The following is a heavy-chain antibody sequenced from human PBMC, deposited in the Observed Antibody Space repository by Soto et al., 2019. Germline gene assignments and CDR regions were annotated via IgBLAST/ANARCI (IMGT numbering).Heavy chain of an antibody. D-gene: IGHD5-18*01. J-gene: IGHJ4*02. V-gene: IGHV3-15*01. CDR2: IRANTAGGTT. CDR1: CFIFTDAC. Sequence: XESLRLSCAASCFIFTDACMSWVRHAPGKGLEWVGRIRANTAGGTTDYAAPVKGRFTTSRDDSRKTLYLQMNSLKPEDTVVYYCTEDDEIQLWSPADHWGQGTLVTVSS. CDR3: TEDDEIQLWSPADH.